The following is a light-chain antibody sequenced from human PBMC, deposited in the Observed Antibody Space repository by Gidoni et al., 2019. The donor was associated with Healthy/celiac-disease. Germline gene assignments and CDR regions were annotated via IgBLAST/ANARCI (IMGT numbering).Light chain of an antibody. Sequence: EIVLTQSPATLSLSPGDRATLSCRASQSVSSYLAWYQQKPGQAPRLLIYDASNRATGIPARFSGSGSGTDFTLTISSLEPEDFAVYYCQQRSNWPPTTFGQGTRLDIK. V-gene: IGKV3-11*01. J-gene: IGKJ5*01. CDR2: DAS. CDR1: QSVSSY. CDR3: QQRSNWPPTT.